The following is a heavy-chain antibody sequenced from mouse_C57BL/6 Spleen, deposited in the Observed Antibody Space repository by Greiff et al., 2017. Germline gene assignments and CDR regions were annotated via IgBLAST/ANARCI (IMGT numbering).Heavy chain of an antibody. Sequence: QVQLQQSGPELVKPGASVKISCKASGYSFTSYYIHWVKQRPGQGLEWIGWIYPGSGNTKYNEKFKGKATLTADTSSSTAYMQLSSLTSEDSAVYYGARGESVDYDGYYFDYGGQGTTLTVSS. D-gene: IGHD2-4*01. V-gene: IGHV1-66*01. J-gene: IGHJ2*01. CDR2: IYPGSGNT. CDR3: ARGESVDYDGYYFDY. CDR1: GYSFTSYY.